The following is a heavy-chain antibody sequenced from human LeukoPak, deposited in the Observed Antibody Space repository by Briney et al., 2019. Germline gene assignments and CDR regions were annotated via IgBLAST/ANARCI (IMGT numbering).Heavy chain of an antibody. D-gene: IGHD6-19*01. CDR3: ARAPSGWSDYWYFDL. V-gene: IGHV3-11*06. J-gene: IGHJ2*01. CDR2: ISSSSYT. Sequence: PGGSLRLSCAASGFTFSDYYMSWIRQAPGKGLEWVSYISSSSYTNYADSVKGRFTISRDNAKNSLYLQMNSLRAEDTAVYYCARAPSGWSDYWYFDLWGRGTLVTVSS. CDR1: GFTFSDYY.